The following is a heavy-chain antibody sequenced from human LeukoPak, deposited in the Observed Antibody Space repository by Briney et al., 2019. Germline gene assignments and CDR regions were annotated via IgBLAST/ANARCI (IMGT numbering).Heavy chain of an antibody. J-gene: IGHJ6*02. CDR1: SGSVNSYY. Sequence: SETLSLTCTVSSGSVNSYYWSWIRQPPGKGLEWIGYIYYSGSTNYNPSLKSRVTISVDTSKNQFSLKLSSVTAADTAVYYCARGYYYDSSGYKYYYYGMDVWGQGTTVTVSS. CDR3: ARGYYYDSSGYKYYYYGMDV. CDR2: IYYSGST. D-gene: IGHD3-22*01. V-gene: IGHV4-59*02.